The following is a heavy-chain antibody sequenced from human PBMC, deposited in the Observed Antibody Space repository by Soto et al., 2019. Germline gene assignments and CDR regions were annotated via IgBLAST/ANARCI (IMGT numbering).Heavy chain of an antibody. CDR2: ISAYNGNT. CDR1: GYTFTSYG. D-gene: IGHD3-22*01. J-gene: IGHJ5*02. V-gene: IGHV1-18*01. CDR3: ARELDSSGSYDWFAP. Sequence: ASVKVSCKASGYTFTSYGISWVRQDPGQGLEWMGWISAYNGNTNYAQKLQGRVTMTTDTSTSTAYMELRSLRSDDTAVYYCARELDSSGSYDWFAPWGQGTLVTVSS.